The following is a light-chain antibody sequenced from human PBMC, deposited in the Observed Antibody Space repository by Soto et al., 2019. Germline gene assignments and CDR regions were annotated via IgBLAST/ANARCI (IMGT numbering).Light chain of an antibody. CDR1: SSDVGAYNY. CDR3: SSLTTSFTYV. Sequence: QSALTQPASVSGSPGQSVAISCTGTSSDVGAYNYISWYQQHPGKAPKLLLSEVSNRPSGVSDRFSGPKSGNTASLTISGLQAEDEADYYCSSLTTSFTYVFGTGTKVT. V-gene: IGLV2-14*01. CDR2: EVS. J-gene: IGLJ1*01.